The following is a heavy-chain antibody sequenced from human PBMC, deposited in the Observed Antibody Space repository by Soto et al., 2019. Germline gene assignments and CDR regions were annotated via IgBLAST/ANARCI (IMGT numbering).Heavy chain of an antibody. D-gene: IGHD5-12*01. J-gene: IGHJ4*02. V-gene: IGHV5-51*01. CDR3: ARLVDGYTGY. Sequence: GESLKISCKASGYTFTSQWIGWVRQKPGIGLEWMGLIFPGDSDTRYSPSFQGQVTISADKSISTAFLQWSSLEASDTAMYYCARLVDGYTGYWGQGTLVTVSS. CDR1: GYTFTSQW. CDR2: IFPGDSDT.